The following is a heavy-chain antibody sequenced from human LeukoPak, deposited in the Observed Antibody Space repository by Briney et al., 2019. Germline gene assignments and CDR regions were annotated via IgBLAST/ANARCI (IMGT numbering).Heavy chain of an antibody. J-gene: IGHJ5*02. CDR3: ARGHYDFWVGPGGFDP. Sequence: ASVKVSCKASGYTFTSYGISWVRQAPGQGLEWMGWISAYNGNTNYAQKLQGRVTMTTDTSTSTAYMELRSLRSDDTAVYYCARGHYDFWVGPGGFDPWGQGTLVTVSS. D-gene: IGHD3-3*01. CDR1: GYTFTSYG. V-gene: IGHV1-18*01. CDR2: ISAYNGNT.